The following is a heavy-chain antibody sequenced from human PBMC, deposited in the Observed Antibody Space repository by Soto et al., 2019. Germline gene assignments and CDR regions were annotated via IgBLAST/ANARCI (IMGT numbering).Heavy chain of an antibody. Sequence: QVQLVQSGAEVKKPESSVKVSCKAPGGTFSTYAISWVRQAPGQGLEWMGGIIPMFGTANYAQRFKDRVTITADETPNTDYMELSRLRAEDTAVYFCASGIQLWLRRINNGYSGWGQGTLVTVSS. V-gene: IGHV1-69*12. J-gene: IGHJ4*02. CDR2: IIPMFGTA. CDR1: GGTFSTYA. D-gene: IGHD5-18*01. CDR3: ASGIQLWLRRINNGYSG.